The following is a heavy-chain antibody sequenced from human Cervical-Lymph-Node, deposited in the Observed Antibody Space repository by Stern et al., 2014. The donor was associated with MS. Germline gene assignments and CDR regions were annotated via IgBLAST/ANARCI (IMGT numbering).Heavy chain of an antibody. Sequence: QITLRESGPALVKPTQTLTLTCTFSGFSLSTTGMCLSWISQPPGKALEWLALLDWDGDKYYSTALKSRLTISKDTSKNQVVLTMTNMAPLDTATYFCVRAREGYYFDYWGQGIPVTVSS. D-gene: IGHD2-21*01. V-gene: IGHV2-70*01. CDR3: VRAREGYYFDY. CDR1: GFSLSTTGMC. J-gene: IGHJ4*02. CDR2: LDWDGDK.